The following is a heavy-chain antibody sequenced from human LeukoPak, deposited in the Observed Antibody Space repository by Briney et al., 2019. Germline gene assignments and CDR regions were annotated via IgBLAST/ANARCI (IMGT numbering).Heavy chain of an antibody. V-gene: IGHV1-69*13. CDR2: IIPIFGTA. D-gene: IGHD3-9*01. CDR3: ARRNDILTGYYYYYYMDV. J-gene: IGHJ6*03. Sequence: SVKVSCKASGYTFTGYYMHWVRQAPGQGLEWMGGIIPIFGTANYAQKFQGRVTITADESTSTAYMELSSLRSEDTAVYYCARRNDILTGYYYYYYMDVWGKGTTVTISS. CDR1: GYTFTGYY.